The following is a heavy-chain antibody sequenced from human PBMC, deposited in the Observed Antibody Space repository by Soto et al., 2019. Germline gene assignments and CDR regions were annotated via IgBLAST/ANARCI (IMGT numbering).Heavy chain of an antibody. CDR3: ARKDIVVVPAAMGYYYYGMDV. J-gene: IGHJ6*04. D-gene: IGHD2-2*01. CDR2: IIPIFGTA. Sequence: GASVKVSCKASGYTFTSYYMHWVRQAPGQGLEWMGGIIPIFGTANYAQKFQGRVTITADESTSTAYMELSSLRSEDTAVYYCARKDIVVVPAAMGYYYYGMDVCGKGPTLTVSS. CDR1: GYTFTSYY. V-gene: IGHV1-69*13.